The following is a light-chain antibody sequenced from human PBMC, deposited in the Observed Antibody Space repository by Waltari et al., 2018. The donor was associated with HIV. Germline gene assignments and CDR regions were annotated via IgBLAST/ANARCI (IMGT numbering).Light chain of an antibody. CDR1: KLGDKY. CDR3: QAWDSSTCV. J-gene: IGLJ2*01. V-gene: IGLV3-1*01. CDR2: QDT. Sequence: SYDLTQPPSVSVSPGQPANITCSGDKLGDKYACWYQRKPGQSPVLVIYQDTKRPSGIPDRFSGSNAGNTASLTISGTQAMDEADYYCQAWDSSTCVFGGGTKLTVL.